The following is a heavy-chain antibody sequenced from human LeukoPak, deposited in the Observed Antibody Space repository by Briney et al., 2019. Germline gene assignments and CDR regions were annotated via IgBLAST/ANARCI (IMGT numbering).Heavy chain of an antibody. J-gene: IGHJ4*02. CDR2: VTTSSSYI. Sequence: GGSLRLSCATSGFTFSSYSMDWVRQAPGRGLEWVSSVTTSSSYIYYADSVKGRFTSSRDNAKNSLYLQMNSLRAEDTAVYYCARVHSSGQLETFDYWGQGTLVTVSS. V-gene: IGHV3-21*01. CDR1: GFTFSSYS. D-gene: IGHD6-19*01. CDR3: ARVHSSGQLETFDY.